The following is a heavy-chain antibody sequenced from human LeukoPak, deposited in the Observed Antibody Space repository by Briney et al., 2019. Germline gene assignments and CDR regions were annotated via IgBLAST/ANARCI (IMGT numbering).Heavy chain of an antibody. Sequence: GGSLRLSCAASGFTFSSYGMHWVRQAPGKGLEWVAVISYDGSNKYYADSVKGRFTISRDNSKNTLYLQMNSLRAEDTAVYYCARGRHQVAGTMILDYWGQGTLVTVSS. CDR2: ISYDGSNK. CDR3: ARGRHQVAGTMILDY. D-gene: IGHD6-19*01. J-gene: IGHJ4*02. V-gene: IGHV3-30*03. CDR1: GFTFSSYG.